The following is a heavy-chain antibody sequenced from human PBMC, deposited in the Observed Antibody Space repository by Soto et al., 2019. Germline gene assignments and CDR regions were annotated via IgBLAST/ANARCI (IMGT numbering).Heavy chain of an antibody. CDR2: IIPNLEIS. D-gene: IGHD3-10*01. CDR3: ARDRVVIVTGIQYSDYGMDV. Sequence: ASVKVSCKASGDTFSRHTVSWVRQAPGQGLEWMGRIIPNLEISNYAQKFQGRVTVTADKSTSTAYMELRSLRSDDTAVYYCARDRVVIVTGIQYSDYGMDVWGQAITVTVS. CDR1: GDTFSRHT. J-gene: IGHJ6*02. V-gene: IGHV1-69*04.